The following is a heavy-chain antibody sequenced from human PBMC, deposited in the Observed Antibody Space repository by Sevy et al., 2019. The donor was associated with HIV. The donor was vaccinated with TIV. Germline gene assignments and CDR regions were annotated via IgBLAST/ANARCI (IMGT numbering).Heavy chain of an antibody. CDR1: VSSGSISASISY. V-gene: IGHV4-39*01. D-gene: IGHD4-17*01. CDR3: ARHDGVNPEYFDS. J-gene: IGHJ4*02. CDR2: VHYRGST. Sequence: SETLSLSCTVSVSSGSISASISYWGWIRQPPGKGLEWIGSVHYRGSTYYHPSLKSRVTISIHTSRNLFSLELKSVTATDTAFYFCARHDGVNPEYFDSWGRGILVTVSS.